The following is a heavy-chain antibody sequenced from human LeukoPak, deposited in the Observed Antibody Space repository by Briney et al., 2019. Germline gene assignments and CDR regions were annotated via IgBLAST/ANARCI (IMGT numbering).Heavy chain of an antibody. D-gene: IGHD6-6*01. CDR3: AGIYSSSSSAFDI. J-gene: IGHJ3*02. CDR2: IYPGASDT. CDR1: GYSFTSYW. V-gene: IGHV5-51*01. Sequence: GESLKISCKGCGYSFTSYWIGWVRQMPGKGLAWMGIIYPGASDTRYSPSFQGQVTISADKSISTAYLQWSSLKASDTAMYYCAGIYSSSSSAFDIWGQGTMVTVSS.